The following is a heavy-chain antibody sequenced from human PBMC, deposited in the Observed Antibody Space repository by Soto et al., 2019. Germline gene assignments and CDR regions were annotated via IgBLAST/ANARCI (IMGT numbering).Heavy chain of an antibody. V-gene: IGHV4-39*01. D-gene: IGHD5-18*01. Sequence: SETLSLTCAVSGDSISSSSYYWGWIRQPPGKGLEWIGSIYYSGSTYYNPSLKSRVTISVDTSKNQFSLKLSSVTAADTAVYYCARQQRGYSYGQPLTGDPYYYYYGMDVWGQGTTVTVYS. CDR3: ARQQRGYSYGQPLTGDPYYYYYGMDV. CDR2: IYYSGST. J-gene: IGHJ6*02. CDR1: GDSISSSSYY.